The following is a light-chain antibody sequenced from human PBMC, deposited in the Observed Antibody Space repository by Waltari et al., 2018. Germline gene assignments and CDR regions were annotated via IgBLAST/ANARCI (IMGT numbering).Light chain of an antibody. Sequence: QSVLTQPPSASGTPGERVTISFSGSSSNIGDNAVNWYQHLPGAAPELLIYTDNQRPAGVPARFSGSKSGTSASLGISGLQSEDEATYYCAAWDDSVNGYVFGSGTEVTVL. CDR2: TDN. CDR3: AAWDDSVNGYV. J-gene: IGLJ1*01. CDR1: SSNIGDNA. V-gene: IGLV1-44*01.